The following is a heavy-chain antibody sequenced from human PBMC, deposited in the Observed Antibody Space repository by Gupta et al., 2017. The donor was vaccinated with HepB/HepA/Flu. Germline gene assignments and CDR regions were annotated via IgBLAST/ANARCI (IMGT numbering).Heavy chain of an antibody. Sequence: EVQLVESGGGLVQPGWSLRLSCAASGFTFDDYAMPWVRQAPGKGLEWVSGINWNGATIGYADSVKGRFTILRDNAKNSLYLEMNSLRAEDTALYYCTKRGGGEHNWNYEGDYFDYWGQGTLVTVSS. CDR3: TKRGGGEHNWNYEGDYFDY. V-gene: IGHV3-9*01. CDR1: GFTFDDYA. J-gene: IGHJ4*02. CDR2: INWNGATI. D-gene: IGHD1-7*01.